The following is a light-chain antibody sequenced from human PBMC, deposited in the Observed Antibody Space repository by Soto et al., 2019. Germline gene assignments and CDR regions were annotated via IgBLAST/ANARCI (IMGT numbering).Light chain of an antibody. J-gene: IGLJ1*01. CDR1: SSDVGAYNY. CDR2: GVT. Sequence: QSVLTQPASVSGSPGQSITISCTGTSSDVGAYNYVSWYQQYPGKAPKLMIYGVTNRPSGVSNLFSASKTGKTASLTTSGLQAEDEADYYCSSHRGGDSHVFGTGTKLTVL. V-gene: IGLV2-14*01. CDR3: SSHRGGDSHV.